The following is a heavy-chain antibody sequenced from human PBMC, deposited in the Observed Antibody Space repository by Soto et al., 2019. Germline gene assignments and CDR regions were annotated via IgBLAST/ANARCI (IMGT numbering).Heavy chain of an antibody. CDR3: ASNIFYDFWSGYYAFDI. CDR2: IKPDGSGK. CDR1: GFILSSYW. J-gene: IGHJ3*02. Sequence: PGGSLRLSCVASGFILSSYWMSWVRQAPGKGLEWVANIKPDGSGKYYVDSVKGRFTISRDNAKNSLYLQMNSLRAEDTAVYYCASNIFYDFWSGYYAFDIRARRTTVTVSS. V-gene: IGHV3-7*01. D-gene: IGHD3-3*01.